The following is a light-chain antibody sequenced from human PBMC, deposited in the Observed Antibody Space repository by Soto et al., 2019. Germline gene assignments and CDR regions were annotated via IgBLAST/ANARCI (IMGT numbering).Light chain of an antibody. CDR3: QQYGSSQYT. V-gene: IGKV3-20*01. CDR2: GAS. Sequence: EIVLTQSPGTLSLSPGERATLSCRASQSVNNNYLAWYQQKPGQAPRPLIYGASSRATGTPDRISGSGSGTGFTLTISRLEPEDFAVYYCQQYGSSQYTFGQGTKLEIK. CDR1: QSVNNNY. J-gene: IGKJ2*01.